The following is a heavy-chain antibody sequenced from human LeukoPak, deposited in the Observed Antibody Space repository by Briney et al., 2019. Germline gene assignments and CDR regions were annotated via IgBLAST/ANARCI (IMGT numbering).Heavy chain of an antibody. CDR2: ISGSGGGT. J-gene: IGHJ4*02. Sequence: GGSLRLSCAASGFTFSSYAMSWVRQAPGKGLEWVSAISGSGGGTYYTDSVKGRFTISRDNSKNTLYLQMNSLRAEDTAVYYWARSSGSYYFDYWGQGTLVTVSS. CDR1: GFTFSSYA. V-gene: IGHV3-23*01. CDR3: ARSSGSYYFDY. D-gene: IGHD3-10*01.